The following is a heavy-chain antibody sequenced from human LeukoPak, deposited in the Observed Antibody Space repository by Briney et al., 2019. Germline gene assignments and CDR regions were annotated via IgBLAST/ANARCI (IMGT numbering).Heavy chain of an antibody. V-gene: IGHV1-69*05. CDR3: ARTGLYDYLWASYRQKWFDP. D-gene: IGHD3-16*02. CDR1: GGTFSSYA. CDR2: NIPMFGTT. Sequence: SVKVSCKASGGTFSSYAISWVRQAPGQGLEWMGRNIPMFGTTNYAQKFQGRVTITRDESTSTEYMELSSLRSEDTAVYYCARTGLYDYLWASYRQKWFDPWGQGTLVTVSS. J-gene: IGHJ5*02.